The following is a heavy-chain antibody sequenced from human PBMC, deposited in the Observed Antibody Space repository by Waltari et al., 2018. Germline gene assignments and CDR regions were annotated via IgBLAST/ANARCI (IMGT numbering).Heavy chain of an antibody. Sequence: EVQLLESGGGLVQAGGSLRLSCTASGFPFGPYALFWVGRAPGRGLGWVSAISGDGVRTYYPDSVRGRFTISRDKSKNSLFLQMNSLRAEDTAVYYCAGEGDSYDTAASFSFDSWGQGTLVTVSS. V-gene: IGHV3-23*01. J-gene: IGHJ4*02. CDR3: AGEGDSYDTAASFSFDS. CDR1: GFPFGPYA. CDR2: ISGDGVRT. D-gene: IGHD3-16*01.